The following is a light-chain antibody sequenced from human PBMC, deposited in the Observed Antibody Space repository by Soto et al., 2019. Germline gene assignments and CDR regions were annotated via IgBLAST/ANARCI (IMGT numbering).Light chain of an antibody. CDR2: DAS. J-gene: IGKJ1*01. V-gene: IGKV3D-15*01. CDR1: QSVTTY. CDR3: QQSNNLSQT. Sequence: TLSPAAVSFSPGERATLSCRASQSVTTYLAWYQQKPGQAPRLLIYDASNRATGIPARFSGSGSGTEFTLTISSLQPEDFATYYRQQSNNLSQTFGQGTMVEIK.